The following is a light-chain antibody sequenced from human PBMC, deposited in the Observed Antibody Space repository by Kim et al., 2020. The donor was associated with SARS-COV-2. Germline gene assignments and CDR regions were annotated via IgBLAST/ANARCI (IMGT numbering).Light chain of an antibody. V-gene: IGLV3-19*01. CDR1: SLRSYY. J-gene: IGLJ2*01. CDR3: NSRDNNNNVV. Sequence: SSELPQDPAVSVALGQTVRITCQGDSLRSYYTTWYQQKPGQAPILVIYGKNDRPSGIPDRFSGSGSGNTASLTITGTQAGDEADYYCNSRDNNNNVVFGGGTKLTVL. CDR2: GKN.